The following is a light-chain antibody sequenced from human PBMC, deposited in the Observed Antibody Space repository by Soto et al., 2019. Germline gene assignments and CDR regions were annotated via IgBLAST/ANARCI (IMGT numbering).Light chain of an antibody. Sequence: QSVLTQPASVSGSPGQSITISCTGTRSDVGGYNYVSWYQQHPGKAPKLMIYDVSNRPSGVSNRFSGSKSGNTASLTISGLQAEDEADYYCSSYSSTNTHVFGTGTKLTVL. CDR1: RSDVGGYNY. V-gene: IGLV2-14*03. CDR3: SSYSSTNTHV. J-gene: IGLJ1*01. CDR2: DVS.